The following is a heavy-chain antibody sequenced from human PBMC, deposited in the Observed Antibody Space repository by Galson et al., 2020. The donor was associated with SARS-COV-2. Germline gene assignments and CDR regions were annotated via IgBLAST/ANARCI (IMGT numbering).Heavy chain of an antibody. J-gene: IGHJ4*02. CDR2: ISGSGGTI. CDR1: GFTFNRFA. V-gene: IGHV3-23*01. D-gene: IGHD2-21*01. Sequence: GGSLRLSCAASGFTFNRFAMTWVRQAPAKGLEWVSGISGSGGTIYYADSVKGRFTLSRDESKSTLSLQMNSLRAEDTAIYYCVRDPYCGGDCASTFFEDSGPFEWGQGTLVTVSS. CDR3: VRDPYCGGDCASTFFEDSGPFE.